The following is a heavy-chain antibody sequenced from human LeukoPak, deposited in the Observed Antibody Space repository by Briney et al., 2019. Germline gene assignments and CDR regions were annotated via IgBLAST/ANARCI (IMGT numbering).Heavy chain of an antibody. D-gene: IGHD3-22*01. CDR2: IYSGGST. J-gene: IGHJ4*02. CDR1: GFTVSSNY. Sequence: GGSLRLSCAASGFTVSSNYMNWVRQAPGKGLEWVSVIYSGGSTYYADSVKGRFTISRDNSKNTLYLQMNSLRAEDTAVYYCARAKGDSSGLDYWGQETLVTVSS. CDR3: ARAKGDSSGLDY. V-gene: IGHV3-53*01.